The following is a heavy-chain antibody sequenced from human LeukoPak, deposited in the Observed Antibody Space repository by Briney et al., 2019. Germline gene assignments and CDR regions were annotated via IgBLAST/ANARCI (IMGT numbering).Heavy chain of an antibody. CDR1: GYSISSGYY. D-gene: IGHD1-26*01. V-gene: IGHV4-38-2*02. CDR2: IYHSGST. CDR3: ARDKTSMWEYNWFDP. J-gene: IGHJ5*02. Sequence: SETLSLTCIVSGYSISSGYYWGWIRQPPGEGLEWIGNIYHSGSTYYNPSLKSRVTISVDTSKNQFSLKLRSVTAADTAVYYCARDKTSMWEYNWFDPWGQGTLVTVSS.